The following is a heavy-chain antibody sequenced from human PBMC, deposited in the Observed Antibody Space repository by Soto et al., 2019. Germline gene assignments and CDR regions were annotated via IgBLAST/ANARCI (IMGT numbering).Heavy chain of an antibody. J-gene: IGHJ5*02. CDR2: IYYIGTT. V-gene: IGHV4-31*03. CDR1: GGSIRNGNYY. D-gene: IGHD1-1*01. Sequence: QVQLQESGPGLVKASQTLSLTCTVSGGSIRNGNYYWSWIRQLPGKGLEWIGNIYYIGTTSYNPSLKSRVIISIYTSKNQFSLELTSVLAADTAVYYCAKNETTRPWFDPWGQGTLVTVSS. CDR3: AKNETTRPWFDP.